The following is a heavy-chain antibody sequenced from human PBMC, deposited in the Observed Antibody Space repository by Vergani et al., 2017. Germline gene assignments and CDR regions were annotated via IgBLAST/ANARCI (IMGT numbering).Heavy chain of an antibody. V-gene: IGHV4-59*01. CDR3: ARARRGEPSDY. Sequence: QVQLQESGPGLVKPSETLSLTCTVSGGSISSYYWSWIRQPPGKGLEWIGYIYYTGSTNYNPSLKSRVTISVDTSKNQFSLKLSSVTAADTAVYYCARARRGEPSDYWGQGTLVTVSS. CDR1: GGSISSYY. CDR2: IYYTGST. J-gene: IGHJ4*02. D-gene: IGHD3-16*01.